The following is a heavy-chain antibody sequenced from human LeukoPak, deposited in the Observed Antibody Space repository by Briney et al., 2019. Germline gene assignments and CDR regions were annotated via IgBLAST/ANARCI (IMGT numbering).Heavy chain of an antibody. CDR2: IIPFLGTA. CDR1: GGTFNNYA. V-gene: IGHV1-69*11. J-gene: IGHJ4*02. D-gene: IGHD4-23*01. Sequence: GASVKVSCKASGGTFNNYAINWVRQAPGQGLEWTGWIIPFLGTANYAQKFQGRITITADESTSTAYVELSSLRSEDTAVYYCARDHGGFDYWGQGTLVTVSS. CDR3: ARDHGGFDY.